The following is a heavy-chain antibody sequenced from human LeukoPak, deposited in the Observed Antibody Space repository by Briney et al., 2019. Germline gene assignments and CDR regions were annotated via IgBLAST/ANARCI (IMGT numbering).Heavy chain of an antibody. CDR3: ARGPGTVGLSP. CDR1: GTSFTHYY. Sequence: SETLSLTCNVSGTSFTHYYWSWIRQTPEKVLEWIGQINHSGDTSYNPSLRSRVTLSVDSSKNHFSLKVTSVTAADTGVYYCARGPGTVGLSPWGQGTLVTVSS. D-gene: IGHD1/OR15-1a*01. J-gene: IGHJ5*02. CDR2: INHSGDT. V-gene: IGHV4-34*01.